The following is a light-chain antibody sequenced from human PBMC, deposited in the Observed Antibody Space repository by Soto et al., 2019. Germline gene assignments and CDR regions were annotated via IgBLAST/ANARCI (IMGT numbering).Light chain of an antibody. CDR2: SVT. V-gene: IGLV2-11*01. Sequence: QSALTQPRSVSGSPGQSVTISCTGTSSDVGGHNYVSWYQRHPGKAPKLLISSVTRRFSGVPDRFSGSKSGNTASLTISGLQTEDEADYYCCSYAGNYDYVFGTGTKVTVL. J-gene: IGLJ1*01. CDR3: CSYAGNYDYV. CDR1: SSDVGGHNY.